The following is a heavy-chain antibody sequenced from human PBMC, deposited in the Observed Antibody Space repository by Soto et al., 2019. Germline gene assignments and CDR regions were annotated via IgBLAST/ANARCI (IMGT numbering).Heavy chain of an antibody. D-gene: IGHD6-13*01. CDR3: ARGRDGSSNWTYNWFDP. V-gene: IGHV4-34*01. CDR2: INHSGST. Sequence: SETLSLTCAVSGGSFSGYYWSWIRQPPGKGLEWIGEINHSGSTNYNPSLKSRVTISVDTSKNQFSLKLSSVTAADTAVYYCARGRDGSSNWTYNWFDPWGQGTLVTVSS. J-gene: IGHJ5*02. CDR1: GGSFSGYY.